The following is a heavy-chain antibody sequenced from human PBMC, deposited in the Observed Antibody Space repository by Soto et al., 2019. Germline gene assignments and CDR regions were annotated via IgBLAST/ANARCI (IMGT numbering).Heavy chain of an antibody. V-gene: IGHV1-18*01. Sequence: ASVNVSCKASGYTFSRSGISWVRQAPGQGPEWMGWISSYNGDTNYAQTFQGRVTMTTDTSTSTAYMELRSLRSDDTAVYYCAREGLNPYYYYGMDIWGQGTPVTVSS. CDR1: GYTFSRSG. J-gene: IGHJ6*02. CDR2: ISSYNGDT. CDR3: AREGLNPYYYYGMDI.